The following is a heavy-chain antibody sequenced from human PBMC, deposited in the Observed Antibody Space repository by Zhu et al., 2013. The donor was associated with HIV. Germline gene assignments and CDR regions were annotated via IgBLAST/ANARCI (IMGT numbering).Heavy chain of an antibody. J-gene: IGHJ4*02. D-gene: IGHD3-22*01. V-gene: IGHV1-46*03. CDR2: INPSGGST. CDR3: ARDGGGYYDSSGITGY. CDR1: GYTFTSYY. Sequence: QVQLVQSGAEVKKPGASVKVSCKASGYTFTSYYMHWVRQAPGQGLEWMGIINPSGGSTSYAQKFQGRVTMTRDTSTSTVYMELSSLRSEDTAVYYCARDGGGYYDSSGITGYWGQGTLVTVSS.